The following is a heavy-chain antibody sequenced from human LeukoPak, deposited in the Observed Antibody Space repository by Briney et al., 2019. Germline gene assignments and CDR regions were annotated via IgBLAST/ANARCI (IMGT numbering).Heavy chain of an antibody. CDR3: ARDQEGFDY. Sequence: ASVKVSCKASGYTFTNNYLHWVRQAPGQGLEWMGMIYPRDGSTSYAQNFQGRVTVTRDTSTTTVHMELRGLRSEDTAVYYCARDQEGFDYWGQGTVVTVTS. CDR1: GYTFTNNY. J-gene: IGHJ4*02. CDR2: IYPRDGST. V-gene: IGHV1-46*01.